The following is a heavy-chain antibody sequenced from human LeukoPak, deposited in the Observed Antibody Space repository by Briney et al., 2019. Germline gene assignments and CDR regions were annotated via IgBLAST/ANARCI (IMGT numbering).Heavy chain of an antibody. CDR3: ARVDQLRSLDY. Sequence: PSETLSLTCTVSGGSISSYYWSWLRQPPGKGLEWIGYIYYSGSTNYNPSLKSRVTISVDTSKNQFSLKLSSVTAADTAVYYCARVDQLRSLDYWGQGTLVTVSS. J-gene: IGHJ4*02. V-gene: IGHV4-59*01. CDR2: IYYSGST. CDR1: GGSISSYY. D-gene: IGHD5-24*01.